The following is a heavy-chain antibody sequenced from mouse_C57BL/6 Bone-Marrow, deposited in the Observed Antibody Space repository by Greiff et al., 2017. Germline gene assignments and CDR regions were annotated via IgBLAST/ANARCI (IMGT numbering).Heavy chain of an antibody. CDR1: GFNIKDDY. V-gene: IGHV14-1*01. D-gene: IGHD1-1*01. CDR3: TTYYYGSSYPAWFAY. Sequence: DVQLQQSGAELVRPGASVKLSCTASGFNIKDDYMHWVKQRPEQGLEWIGWIDPEDGDTEYAPKFQGKATMTADTSSNTAYLQLSSLTSEDTAVYYCTTYYYGSSYPAWFAYWGQGTLVTVSA. J-gene: IGHJ3*01. CDR2: IDPEDGDT.